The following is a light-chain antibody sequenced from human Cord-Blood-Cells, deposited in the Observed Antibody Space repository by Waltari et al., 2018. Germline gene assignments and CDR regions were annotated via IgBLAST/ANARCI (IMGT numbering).Light chain of an antibody. CDR1: SSDVGGYNY. J-gene: IGLJ2*01. V-gene: IGLV2-11*01. CDR3: CSYAGSFVV. Sequence: QSALTQPRSVSGSPGQSVTISCTGTSSDVGGYNYVSWYQQHPGKAPKLMIYDVSKLPSGFPYRFSSSKXGXTASLTISGLQAEDEADYYCCSYAGSFVVFGGGTKLTVL. CDR2: DVS.